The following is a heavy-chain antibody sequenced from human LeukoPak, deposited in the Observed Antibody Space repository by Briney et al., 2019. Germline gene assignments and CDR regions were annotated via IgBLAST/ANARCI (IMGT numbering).Heavy chain of an antibody. CDR1: GDTFTSYD. Sequence: EASVKVSCKASGDTFTSYDINWVRQATGQGLEWMGSMNPNSGNTGYAQKFQGRVTMTRNTSISTAYMELSSLRSEDTAVYYCARGRHGELFRVYYYYMDVWGKGTTVTVSS. CDR3: ARGRHGELFRVYYYYMDV. V-gene: IGHV1-8*01. D-gene: IGHD3-10*01. J-gene: IGHJ6*03. CDR2: MNPNSGNT.